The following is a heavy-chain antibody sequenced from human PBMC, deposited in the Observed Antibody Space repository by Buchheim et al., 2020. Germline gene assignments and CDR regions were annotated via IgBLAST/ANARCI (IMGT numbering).Heavy chain of an antibody. Sequence: EVQLVESGGGLVKPGESLRLSCAASGFAFTNAWMSWVRQAPGKGLEWVCRVKTNFEGGTTDYAALVKGTFTISRDDSTNTLYLQMNRLDFEDTAVYYCATRGVAAAGFDYWGQGTL. V-gene: IGHV3-15*01. CDR1: GFAFTNAW. J-gene: IGHJ4*02. CDR3: ATRGVAAAGFDY. CDR2: VKTNFEGGTT. D-gene: IGHD6-13*01.